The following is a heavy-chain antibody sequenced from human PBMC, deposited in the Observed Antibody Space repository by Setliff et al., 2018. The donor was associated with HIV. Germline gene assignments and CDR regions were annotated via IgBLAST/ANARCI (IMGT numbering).Heavy chain of an antibody. J-gene: IGHJ1*01. Sequence: SETLSLTCTVSGDSISTGRYYWGRIRQPPGKGLEWIGSVFYSGGSYYTPSLKSRVTISVDTSKNQFFLKLSSVNAADTAVYYCARHCSGGTCYGPDAENCLHWGQGTLVTVAS. V-gene: IGHV4-39*01. CDR3: ARHCSGGTCYGPDAENCLH. CDR1: GDSISTGRYY. D-gene: IGHD2-15*01. CDR2: VFYSGGS.